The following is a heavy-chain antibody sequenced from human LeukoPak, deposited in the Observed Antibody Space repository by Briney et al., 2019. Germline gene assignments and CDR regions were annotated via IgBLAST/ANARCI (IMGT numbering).Heavy chain of an antibody. CDR2: ISGSGGST. CDR3: AKWGNIVVVPAPMGYYYGMDV. CDR1: GFTFSSYA. Sequence: PGGSLRLSCAASGFTFSSYAMSWVRQAPGKGLEWVSAISGSGGSTYYADSVKGRFTISRDNSKNTLYLQMNSLRAEGTAVYYCAKWGNIVVVPAPMGYYYGMDVWGQGTTVTVSS. V-gene: IGHV3-23*01. D-gene: IGHD2-2*01. J-gene: IGHJ6*02.